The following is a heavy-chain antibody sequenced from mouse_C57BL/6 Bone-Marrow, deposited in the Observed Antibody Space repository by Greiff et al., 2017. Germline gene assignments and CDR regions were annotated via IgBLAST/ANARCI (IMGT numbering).Heavy chain of an antibody. CDR2: ISDGGSYT. CDR1: GFTFSSYA. J-gene: IGHJ3*01. D-gene: IGHD4-1*01. CDR3: ARDRRGANGDPAWFAY. Sequence: EVKVEESGGGLVKPGGSLKLSCAASGFTFSSYAMSWVRQTPEKRLEWVATISDGGSYTYYPDNVKGRFTISRDNAKNNLYLQMSHLKSEDTAMYYCARDRRGANGDPAWFAYWGQGTLVTVSA. V-gene: IGHV5-4*01.